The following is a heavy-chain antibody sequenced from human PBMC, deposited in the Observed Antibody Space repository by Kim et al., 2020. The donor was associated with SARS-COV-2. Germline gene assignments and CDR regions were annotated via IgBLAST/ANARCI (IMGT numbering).Heavy chain of an antibody. D-gene: IGHD1-26*01. Sequence: SETLSLTCTVSGGSISSSLYYWGWIHQPPGKGLECIGTIYYSGTTYYNPSLKSRVTISVDTSKNQFSLKLSSVTAADTAVYYCARMDSGSYYDAFDIWGQGTMVTVSS. CDR2: IYYSGTT. CDR1: GGSISSSLYY. J-gene: IGHJ3*02. V-gene: IGHV4-39*01. CDR3: ARMDSGSYYDAFDI.